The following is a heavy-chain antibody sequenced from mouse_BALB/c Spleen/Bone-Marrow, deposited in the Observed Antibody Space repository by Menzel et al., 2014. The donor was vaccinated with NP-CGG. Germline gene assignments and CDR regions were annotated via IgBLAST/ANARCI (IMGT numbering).Heavy chain of an antibody. J-gene: IGHJ2*01. D-gene: IGHD2-4*01. CDR1: GYTFTSYW. Sequence: EVKLQESGTILARPGASVKLSCKASGYTFTSYWMHWIKQRPGQGLEWIGAIYPGSGDTNYNQKFKAKAKLTAVTSTSTAYMELSSLTNEDSAVYYCTSRGITTAGFDYWGQGTTLTVSS. CDR3: TSRGITTAGFDY. CDR2: IYPGSGDT. V-gene: IGHV1-5*01.